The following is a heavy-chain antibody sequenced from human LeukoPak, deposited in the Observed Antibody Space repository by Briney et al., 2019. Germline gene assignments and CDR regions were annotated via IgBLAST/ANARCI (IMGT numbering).Heavy chain of an antibody. D-gene: IGHD6-19*01. CDR3: AKSITQWPPTWFDY. V-gene: IGHV3-30*18. CDR1: GFTFSSYA. Sequence: QSGGSLRLSCAASGFTFSSYAMHWVRQAPGKGLEWVAVISYDGSNKYYADSVKGRFTISRDNSKNTLYLQMNSLRAEDTAVYYCAKSITQWPPTWFDYWGQGTLVTVSS. CDR2: ISYDGSNK. J-gene: IGHJ4*02.